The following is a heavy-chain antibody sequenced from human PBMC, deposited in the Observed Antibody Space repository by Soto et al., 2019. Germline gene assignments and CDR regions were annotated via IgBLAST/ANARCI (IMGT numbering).Heavy chain of an antibody. D-gene: IGHD4-17*01. J-gene: IGHJ4*02. Sequence: GGSLRLSCAASGFTFSSYAMSWVRQAPGKGLEWVSAISGSGGSTCYADSVKGRFTISRDNSKSTLYLQMNSLRAEDTAVYYCAKDIDYGDTAFDYWGQGTLVTVSS. CDR2: ISGSGGST. CDR3: AKDIDYGDTAFDY. V-gene: IGHV3-23*01. CDR1: GFTFSSYA.